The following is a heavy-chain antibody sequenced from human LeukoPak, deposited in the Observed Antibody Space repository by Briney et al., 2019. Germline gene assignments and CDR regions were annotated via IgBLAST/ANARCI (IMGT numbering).Heavy chain of an antibody. D-gene: IGHD4-11*01. V-gene: IGHV4-61*01. CDR2: IYYSGST. Sequence: PSETLSLTCAASGYSISSGYYWSWIRQPPGKGLEWIGYIYYSGSTNYNPSLKSRVTISVDTSKNQFSLKLSSVTAADTAVYYCARGNTVTTPYYYYYDMDVWGKGTTVTVSS. CDR3: ARGNTVTTPYYYYYDMDV. J-gene: IGHJ6*03. CDR1: GYSISSGYY.